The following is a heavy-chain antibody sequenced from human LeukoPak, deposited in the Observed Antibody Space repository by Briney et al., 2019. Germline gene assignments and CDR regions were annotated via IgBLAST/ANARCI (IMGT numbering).Heavy chain of an antibody. CDR3: AREYGDYVPFDY. V-gene: IGHV1-18*04. J-gene: IGHJ4*02. Sequence: GASVKVSCKASGYTFTGYYMHWVRQAPGQGLEWMGWISAYNGNTNYAQKLQGRVTMTTDTSTSTAYMELRSLRSDDTAVYYCAREYGDYVPFDYWGQGTLVTVSS. CDR1: GYTFTGYY. CDR2: ISAYNGNT. D-gene: IGHD4-17*01.